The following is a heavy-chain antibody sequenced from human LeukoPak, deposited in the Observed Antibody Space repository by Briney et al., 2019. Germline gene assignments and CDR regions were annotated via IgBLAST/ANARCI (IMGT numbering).Heavy chain of an antibody. Sequence: PSETLSLTCTVSGGSISIYYWSWIRQPPGKGLEWIGYIYYSGSTNYNPSLKSRVTISVDTSKNQFSLKLSSVTAADTAVYYCAGELRFLEWLSDPHYYYYYGMDVWGQGTTVTVSS. CDR1: GGSISIYY. V-gene: IGHV4-59*08. CDR2: IYYSGST. J-gene: IGHJ6*02. D-gene: IGHD3-3*01. CDR3: AGELRFLEWLSDPHYYYYYGMDV.